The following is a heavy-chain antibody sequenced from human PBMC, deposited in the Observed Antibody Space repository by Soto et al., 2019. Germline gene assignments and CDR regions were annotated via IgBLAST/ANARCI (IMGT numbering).Heavy chain of an antibody. D-gene: IGHD6-13*01. CDR3: ANGDRLRSSWSPANWFDP. V-gene: IGHV3-23*01. Sequence: PGGSLRLSCAASGFTFSSYAMSWVRQAPGKGLEWVSAISGSVGSTYYADSVKGRFTISRDNSKNTLYLQMNSLRAEDTAVYYCANGDRLRSSWSPANWFDPWRQRTLVTAS. J-gene: IGHJ5*02. CDR1: GFTFSSYA. CDR2: ISGSVGST.